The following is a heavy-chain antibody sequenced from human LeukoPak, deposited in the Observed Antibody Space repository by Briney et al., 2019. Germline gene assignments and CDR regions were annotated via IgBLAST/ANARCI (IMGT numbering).Heavy chain of an antibody. CDR2: IIPIFGTA. D-gene: IGHD3-3*01. Sequence: SVSVSFTASGGTFIIDAISWVRQAPGQGVEWMGGIIPIFGTANYAHKFPGRLTITPDASTSTPYMELSSLRSEDTAVYYCARRNVLRFLEWLLSDAFDIWGQGTMVTVSS. CDR3: ARRNVLRFLEWLLSDAFDI. J-gene: IGHJ3*02. V-gene: IGHV1-69*13. CDR1: GGTFIIDA.